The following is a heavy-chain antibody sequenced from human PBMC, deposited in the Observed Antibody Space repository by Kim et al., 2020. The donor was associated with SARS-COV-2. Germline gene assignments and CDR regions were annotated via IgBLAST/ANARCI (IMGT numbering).Heavy chain of an antibody. CDR3: AREEMGDYDGYYYYGMDV. D-gene: IGHD4-17*01. J-gene: IGHJ6*02. CDR2: INPSGGST. Sequence: ASVKVSCKASGYTFTSYYMHWVRQAPGQGLEWMGIINPSGGSTSYAQKFQGRVTMTRDTSTSTVYMELSSLRSEDTAVYYCAREEMGDYDGYYYYGMDVWGQGTTVTVSS. CDR1: GYTFTSYY. V-gene: IGHV1-46*01.